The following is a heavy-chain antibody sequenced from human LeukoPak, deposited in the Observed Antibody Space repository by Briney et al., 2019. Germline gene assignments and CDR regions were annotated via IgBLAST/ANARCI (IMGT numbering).Heavy chain of an antibody. CDR1: GFTFSSYS. CDR3: AKDREGGYCSGGSCSFDY. V-gene: IGHV3-23*01. CDR2: ISGSGVIT. J-gene: IGHJ4*02. D-gene: IGHD2-15*01. Sequence: GASLRLSCAASGFTFSSYSMSWVRQAPGKGLEWVSGISGSGVITYNADSVKGRFTISRDNSKNSLQLKMISLRDEDTAVYYCAKDREGGYCSGGSCSFDYWGQGTLVTVSA.